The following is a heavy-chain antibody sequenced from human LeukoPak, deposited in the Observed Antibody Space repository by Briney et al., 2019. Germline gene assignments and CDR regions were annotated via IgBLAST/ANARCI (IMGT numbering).Heavy chain of an antibody. V-gene: IGHV1-46*01. CDR3: ARGESDPSGWYFSY. Sequence: ASVKFSCKASGYTFTSFYMHWVRQALGQGLECMGIINPSGGSTRDAQKFQGRVTMTRDTSTSTVYMELSSLRSEDTAVYYCARGESDPSGWYFSYWGQGTLVTVSS. D-gene: IGHD6-19*01. CDR1: GYTFTSFY. J-gene: IGHJ4*02. CDR2: INPSGGST.